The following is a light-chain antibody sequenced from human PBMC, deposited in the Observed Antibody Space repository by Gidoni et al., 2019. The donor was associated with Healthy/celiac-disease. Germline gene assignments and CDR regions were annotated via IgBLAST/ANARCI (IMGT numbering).Light chain of an antibody. V-gene: IGLV2-23*01. CDR2: EGS. CDR3: CSYAGSSTLV. J-gene: IGLJ2*01. Sequence: SALTQPASVPGSPGRSITISFTGTSSDVGSYNLVSWYQQHPGKAPKLMIYEGSKRPSGVSNRFSGSKSGNTASLTISGLQAEDEADYYCCSYAGSSTLVFGGGTKLTVL. CDR1: SSDVGSYNL.